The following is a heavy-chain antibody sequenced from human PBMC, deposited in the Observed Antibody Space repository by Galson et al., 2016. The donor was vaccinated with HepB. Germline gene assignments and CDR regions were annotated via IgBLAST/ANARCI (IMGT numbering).Heavy chain of an antibody. V-gene: IGHV6-1*01. CDR2: TYYRYKLYY. Sequence: TLSLTCAISGDSHSSNVAAWFWIRQSPSRGLEWLGRTYYRYKLYYAYAVSVKSRVAINVDTSKNQFSLRLNFVTPEDTAISYCATGTAAGTAFRYWGQGTLVTVSS. CDR3: ATGTAAGTAFRY. CDR1: GDSHSSNVAA. J-gene: IGHJ4*02. D-gene: IGHD6-13*01.